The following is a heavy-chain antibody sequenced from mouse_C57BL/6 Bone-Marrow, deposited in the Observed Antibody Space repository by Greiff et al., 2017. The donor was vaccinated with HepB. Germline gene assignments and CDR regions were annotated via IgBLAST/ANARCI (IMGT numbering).Heavy chain of an antibody. J-gene: IGHJ1*03. D-gene: IGHD1-1*01. Sequence: EVQRVESGGGLVQPGGSLKLSCAASGFTFSDYYMYWVRQTPEKRLEWVAYISNGGGSTYYPDTVKGRFTISRDNAKNTLYLQMSRLKSEDTAMYDCARQITTVIAHWYFDVWGTGTTVTVSS. CDR3: ARQITTVIAHWYFDV. CDR1: GFTFSDYY. V-gene: IGHV5-12*01. CDR2: ISNGGGST.